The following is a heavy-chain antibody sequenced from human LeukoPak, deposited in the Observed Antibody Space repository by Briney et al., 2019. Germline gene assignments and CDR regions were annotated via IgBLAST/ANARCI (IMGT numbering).Heavy chain of an antibody. D-gene: IGHD6-19*01. CDR1: GGTFSSYA. J-gene: IGHJ3*02. CDR2: IIPIFGTA. Sequence: SVKVSCKASGGTFSSYAISWVRQAPGQGLEWMGGIIPIFGTANYAQKSQGRVTITTDESTSTAYMELSSLRSEDTAVYYCAREPYPSIAVAAGGAFDIWGQGTMVTVSS. CDR3: AREPYPSIAVAAGGAFDI. V-gene: IGHV1-69*05.